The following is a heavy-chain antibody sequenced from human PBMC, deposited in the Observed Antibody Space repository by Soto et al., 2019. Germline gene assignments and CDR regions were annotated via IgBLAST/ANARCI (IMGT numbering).Heavy chain of an antibody. CDR3: ARGGEGNSGYFDY. CDR1: GGSISSGDYY. CDR2: IYGSGST. J-gene: IGHJ4*02. D-gene: IGHD1-26*01. V-gene: IGHV4-30-4*01. Sequence: SETLSLTCTVSGGSISSGDYYWNWIRQSPGKGLEWIGYIYGSGSTYYNLSLRGRVTISVDTSKNQFSLKLSSVTAADTAVFYCARGGEGNSGYFDYWGQGALV.